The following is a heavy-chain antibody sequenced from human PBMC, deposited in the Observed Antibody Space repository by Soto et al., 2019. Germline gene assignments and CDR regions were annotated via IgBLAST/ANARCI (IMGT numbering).Heavy chain of an antibody. CDR3: AKGFYCTNGVCSHYYYYGMDV. V-gene: IGHV3-30*18. J-gene: IGHJ6*02. Sequence: LRLSCAASGFTFSSYGMHWVRQAPGKGLEWVAVISYDGSNKYYADSVKGRFTISRDNSKNTLYLQMNSLRAEDTAVYYCAKGFYCTNGVCSHYYYYGMDVWGQGTTVTVSS. CDR1: GFTFSSYG. D-gene: IGHD2-8*01. CDR2: ISYDGSNK.